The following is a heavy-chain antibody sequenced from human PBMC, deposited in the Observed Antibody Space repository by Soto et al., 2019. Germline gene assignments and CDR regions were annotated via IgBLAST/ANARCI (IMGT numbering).Heavy chain of an antibody. J-gene: IGHJ4*02. V-gene: IGHV1-18*01. D-gene: IGHD4-17*01. CDR3: ARVLTTVTTNSFDY. CDR1: GYTFTNYG. CDR2: ISAYNGNT. Sequence: QVQLVQSGAEVKKPGASVKVSCKASGYTFTNYGLSWVRQAPGQGLEWMGWISAYNGNTNYAQKLQGRVTMTTDTYRRTAYMELRRLRSDDPAMYYCARVLTTVTTNSFDYWGQGTLVTVSS.